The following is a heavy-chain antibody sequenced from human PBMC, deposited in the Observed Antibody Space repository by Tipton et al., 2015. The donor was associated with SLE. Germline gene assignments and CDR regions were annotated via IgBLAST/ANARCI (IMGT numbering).Heavy chain of an antibody. J-gene: IGHJ4*02. V-gene: IGHV3-15*01. Sequence: SLRLSCTVSGFTFPNPWMSWVRQAPGKGLEWVGRITSKADGGTTDYVAPVKGRFTMSRDESKNTLYRQMNSLKTEDTPVHYCIPSGYGGSWGQGTLVTVSS. CDR2: ITSKADGGTT. CDR3: IPSGYGGS. CDR1: GFTFPNPW. D-gene: IGHD5-12*01.